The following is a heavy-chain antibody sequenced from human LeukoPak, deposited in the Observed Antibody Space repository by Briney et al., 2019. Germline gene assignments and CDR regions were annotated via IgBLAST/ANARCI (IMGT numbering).Heavy chain of an antibody. V-gene: IGHV3-33*08. J-gene: IGHJ4*02. Sequence: GGSLRLSCAASGFTFSSYGMHWVRQAPGKGLEWVAFIWYDGSNKDYTDSVKGRFTISRDNAKNRLHLQMNSLRAEDTAVYYCARDALGGSSSSSDYWGQGTLVTVSS. CDR3: ARDALGGSSSSSDY. CDR1: GFTFSSYG. CDR2: IWYDGSNK. D-gene: IGHD6-6*01.